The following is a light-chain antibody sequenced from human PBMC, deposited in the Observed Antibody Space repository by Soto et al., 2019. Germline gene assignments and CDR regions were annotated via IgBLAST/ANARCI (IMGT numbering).Light chain of an antibody. CDR3: HQYNNWRALT. CDR2: DAS. Sequence: SWSLGARANLSCRASQTFSSNLAWYQQKPGQAPRLLIYDASTRATGIPVRFRGSGSGTEFTLTISSLQSEDSAVYYCHQYNNWRALTFGGGTKVDI. CDR1: QTFSSN. J-gene: IGKJ4*01. V-gene: IGKV3-15*01.